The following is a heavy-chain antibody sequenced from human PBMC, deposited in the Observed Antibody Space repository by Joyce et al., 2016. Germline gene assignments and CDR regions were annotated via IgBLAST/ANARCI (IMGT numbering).Heavy chain of an antibody. Sequence: QVQLVQSGAEVKKPGASVKVSCKASGYNFANYDIHWVRQATGQGPEWMGWMTPKSGDTGYVQRFQGRVAMTRNTSIRAAYMELSSLRSEDTAVYYCARGKGGWSSPLDYWGHGTLVIVSS. V-gene: IGHV1-8*01. CDR3: ARGKGGWSSPLDY. D-gene: IGHD1-26*01. J-gene: IGHJ4*01. CDR1: GYNFANYD. CDR2: MTPKSGDT.